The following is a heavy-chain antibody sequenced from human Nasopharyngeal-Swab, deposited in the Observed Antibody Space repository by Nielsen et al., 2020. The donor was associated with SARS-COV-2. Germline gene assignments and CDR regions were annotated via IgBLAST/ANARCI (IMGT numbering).Heavy chain of an antibody. CDR3: ARADIVVVPAAPIYYMDV. CDR2: INHSGST. J-gene: IGHJ6*03. V-gene: IGHV4-34*01. Sequence: WIRQHPGKGLEWIGSINHSGSTNYNPSLKSRVTISVDTSKNQFSLKLSSVTAADTAVYYCARADIVVVPAAPIYYMDVWGKGTTVTVSS. D-gene: IGHD2-2*01.